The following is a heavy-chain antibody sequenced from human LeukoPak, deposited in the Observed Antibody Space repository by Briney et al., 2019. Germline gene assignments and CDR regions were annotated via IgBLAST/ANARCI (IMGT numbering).Heavy chain of an antibody. CDR1: GYFFTGFY. CDR3: TRDLGGALAWFGP. V-gene: IGHV1-2*06. D-gene: IGHD2-21*01. Sequence: ASVKVSCKASGYFFTGFYIHWVRQAPGQGLEWMGRMNPSNGNTDFAQNFQGRVTMTRDTSITTAYMELSSLTSDDTAVYYCTRDLGGALAWFGPWGQGTLVTVSS. CDR2: MNPSNGNT. J-gene: IGHJ5*02.